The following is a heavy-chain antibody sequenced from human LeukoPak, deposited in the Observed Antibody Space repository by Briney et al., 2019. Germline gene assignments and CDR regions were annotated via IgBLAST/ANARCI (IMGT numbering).Heavy chain of an antibody. CDR3: VRWGTGKILDY. J-gene: IGHJ4*02. CDR1: GFTFSSHG. Sequence: PGGSLRLSCAASGFTFSSHGMHWVRQSPGKGPEWVAVIWYDGSNKYYADSVRGRFTISRDNSKSTVYPQMDSLRAEDTAVYYCVRWGTGKILDYWGQGTLVTVSS. D-gene: IGHD3-16*01. V-gene: IGHV3-33*01. CDR2: IWYDGSNK.